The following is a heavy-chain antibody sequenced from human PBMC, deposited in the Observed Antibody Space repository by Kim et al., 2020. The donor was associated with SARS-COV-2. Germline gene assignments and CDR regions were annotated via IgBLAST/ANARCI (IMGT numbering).Heavy chain of an antibody. Sequence: SETLSLTCTVSGGSISSGSYYWSWIRQPPGKGLEWIGYIYYSGSTNYNPSLKSRVTISVDTSKNQFSLKLSSVTAADTAVYYCARDHGRRGYSGYDHWGQGTLVTVSS. CDR1: GGSISSGSYY. CDR2: IYYSGST. CDR3: ARDHGRRGYSGYDH. D-gene: IGHD5-12*01. J-gene: IGHJ5*02. V-gene: IGHV4-61*01.